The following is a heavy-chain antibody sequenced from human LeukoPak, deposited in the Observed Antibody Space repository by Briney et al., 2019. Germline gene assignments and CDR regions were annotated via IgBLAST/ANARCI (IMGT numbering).Heavy chain of an antibody. V-gene: IGHV1-46*01. CDR2: INPSGGTT. CDR1: GYTFTSYY. CDR3: ARAGGGDGYNYVY. D-gene: IGHD5-24*01. Sequence: ASVTVSCKASGYTFTSYYIHWVRQAPGQGLEWMGIINPSGGTTNYAQKFQGRVTMTRDTSTSTVHMELSSLRSEDTAVYYCARAGGGDGYNYVYWGQGTLVTVSS. J-gene: IGHJ4*02.